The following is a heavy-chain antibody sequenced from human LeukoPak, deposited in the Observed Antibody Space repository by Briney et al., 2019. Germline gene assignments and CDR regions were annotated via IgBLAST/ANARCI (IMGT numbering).Heavy chain of an antibody. D-gene: IGHD2-8*01. CDR1: GGTFSSYA. Sequence: GASVKVSCKASGGTFSSYAISWVRQAPGQGLEWMGGIIPIFGTANYAQKFQGRVTITADESTSTAYMELSSLRSEDTAVYYCAREGWSLRFDPWAREPWSPSPQ. V-gene: IGHV1-69*13. J-gene: IGHJ5*02. CDR2: IIPIFGTA. CDR3: AREGWSLRFDP.